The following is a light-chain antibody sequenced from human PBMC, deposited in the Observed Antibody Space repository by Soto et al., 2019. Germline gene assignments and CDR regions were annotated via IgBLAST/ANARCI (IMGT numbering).Light chain of an antibody. J-gene: IGKJ5*01. Sequence: EIVMTQSPATLSVSPGERATLSCRASQSVSSNLAWYQQKPGQAPRLLIYGASSRATGIPDRFSGSGSGTDFTLTISSLGPEDFAVYYCQQRRDWPITFGQGTRLEIK. CDR1: QSVSSN. CDR2: GAS. V-gene: IGKV3-11*01. CDR3: QQRRDWPIT.